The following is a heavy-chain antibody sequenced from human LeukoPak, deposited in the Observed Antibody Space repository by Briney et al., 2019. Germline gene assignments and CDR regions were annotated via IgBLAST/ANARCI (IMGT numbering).Heavy chain of an antibody. J-gene: IGHJ5*02. CDR1: GYTFTSYG. Sequence: GASVKVSCKASGYTFTSYGISWVRQAPGQGLEWMGWISAYNGNTNYAQKRQGRVTMTKDTSTSTAYMELRSLRSDDTAVYYCARDWYPYYDFWSGYLNWFDPWGQGTLVTVSS. V-gene: IGHV1-18*01. CDR3: ARDWYPYYDFWSGYLNWFDP. D-gene: IGHD3-3*01. CDR2: ISAYNGNT.